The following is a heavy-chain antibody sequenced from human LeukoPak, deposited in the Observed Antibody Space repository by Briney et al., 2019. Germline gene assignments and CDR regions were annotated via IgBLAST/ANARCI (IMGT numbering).Heavy chain of an antibody. CDR1: GYSFTTFY. Sequence: AASVKVSCKASGYSFTTFYMHWVRQAPGQGLEWIGIINPSGGTTSQAQKFQGRVTMTRDTSTSTVYMELSSPRSEDTAVYYCASLATIGSDSFDIWGQGTMVTVFS. CDR2: INPSGGTT. CDR3: ASLATIGSDSFDI. J-gene: IGHJ3*02. V-gene: IGHV1-46*01. D-gene: IGHD2-2*03.